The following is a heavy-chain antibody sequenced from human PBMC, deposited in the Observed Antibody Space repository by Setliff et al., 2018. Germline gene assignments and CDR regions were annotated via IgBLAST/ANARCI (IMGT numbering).Heavy chain of an antibody. J-gene: IGHJ6*03. CDR2: IYPGDSDT. Sequence: RGASLKLSCKGSGYSFTSYWIGWVRQMPGKGLEWMGIIYPGDSDTRYSPSFQGQVTISADKSISTAYLQWSSLKASDTAMYYCARQARGYYYDSSGYYRASPGYYYMDVWGKGTTVTVSS. CDR1: GYSFTSYW. V-gene: IGHV5-51*01. D-gene: IGHD3-22*01. CDR3: ARQARGYYYDSSGYYRASPGYYYMDV.